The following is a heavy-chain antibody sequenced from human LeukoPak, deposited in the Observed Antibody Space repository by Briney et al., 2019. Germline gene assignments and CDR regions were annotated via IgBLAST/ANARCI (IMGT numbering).Heavy chain of an antibody. J-gene: IGHJ4*02. V-gene: IGHV3-23*01. Sequence: GGTLRLSCAASGFTFSSHGMNWVRQAPGKGLEWVSGIGGTGGFITYYAESVKGRSTVSRDNSKNKLYLQMNSLRADDTAIYYCARDLGWLHYEDWGQGTLVTVSS. CDR3: ARDLGWLHYED. CDR1: GFTFSSHG. CDR2: IGGTGGFIT. D-gene: IGHD5-12*01.